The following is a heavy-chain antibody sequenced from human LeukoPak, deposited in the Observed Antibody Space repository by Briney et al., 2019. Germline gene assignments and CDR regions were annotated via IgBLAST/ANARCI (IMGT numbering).Heavy chain of an antibody. CDR2: IYPADSDT. V-gene: IGHV5-51*01. D-gene: IGHD5-24*01. Sequence: GESLKISCKGSGYSFTNYWITWVRQMPGKGLEWMGIIYPADSDTKYSPSFQGQVTISADNSISTAYLQWSSLNASDTAMYYCAMSPRDGYHDAFDIWGQGTMVTVSS. CDR1: GYSFTNYW. CDR3: AMSPRDGYHDAFDI. J-gene: IGHJ3*02.